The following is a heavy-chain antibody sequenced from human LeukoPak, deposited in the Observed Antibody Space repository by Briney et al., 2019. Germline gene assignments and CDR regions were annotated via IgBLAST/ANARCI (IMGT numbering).Heavy chain of an antibody. D-gene: IGHD6-13*01. CDR3: ARGINPIAARPPEGHFDY. CDR2: INPNSGGT. V-gene: IGHV1-2*02. CDR1: GYTFTGYY. J-gene: IGHJ4*02. Sequence: ASVKVSCKASGYTFTGYYMHWVRQAPGQGLEWMGWINPNSGGTNYAQKFQGRVTMTRDTSISTAYMELSRLRTDDTAVYYCARGINPIAARPPEGHFDYWGQGTLVTVSS.